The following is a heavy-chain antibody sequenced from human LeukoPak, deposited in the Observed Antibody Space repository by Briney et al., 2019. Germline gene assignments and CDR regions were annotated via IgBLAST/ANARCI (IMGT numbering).Heavy chain of an antibody. V-gene: IGHV3-23*01. J-gene: IGHJ5*02. CDR3: ARDPIRSSSWVNWFDP. Sequence: QPGGSLRLSCAASGFTFSSYAMHWVRQAPGKGLEWVSAISGSGGSTYYAGSVKGRFTISRDNSKNTLYLQMNSLRAEDTAVYYCARDPIRSSSWVNWFDPWGQGTLVTVSS. D-gene: IGHD6-13*01. CDR2: ISGSGGST. CDR1: GFTFSSYA.